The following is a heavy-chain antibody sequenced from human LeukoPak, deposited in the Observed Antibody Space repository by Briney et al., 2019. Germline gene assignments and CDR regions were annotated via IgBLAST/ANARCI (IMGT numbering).Heavy chain of an antibody. V-gene: IGHV5-51*01. Sequence: GESLKISCKGSGYSFSSYWIGWVRQMPGKGLELMGIIYPGDSDTRYSPSFQGQVTISADKSINTAYLQWSSLKASDTAMYYCAAEGYCSSTSCYPNYGMDVWGQGTTVTVSS. CDR3: AAEGYCSSTSCYPNYGMDV. CDR1: GYSFSSYW. J-gene: IGHJ6*02. CDR2: IYPGDSDT. D-gene: IGHD2-2*01.